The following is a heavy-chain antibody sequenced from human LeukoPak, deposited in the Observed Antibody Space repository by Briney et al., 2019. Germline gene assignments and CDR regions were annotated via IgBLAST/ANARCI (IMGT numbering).Heavy chain of an antibody. D-gene: IGHD3-9*01. CDR3: ARDRLGYDILTGSVPYYYYGMDV. Sequence: GGSLRLSCAASGFTFSNYWMSWVRQAPGNGLEWVAHINQDGSEEHYMDSVKARFIISRDNAKNSLYLQMSSLRAEDTAVYYCARDRLGYDILTGSVPYYYYGMDVWGQGTTVTVSS. J-gene: IGHJ6*02. V-gene: IGHV3-7*01. CDR2: INQDGSEE. CDR1: GFTFSNYW.